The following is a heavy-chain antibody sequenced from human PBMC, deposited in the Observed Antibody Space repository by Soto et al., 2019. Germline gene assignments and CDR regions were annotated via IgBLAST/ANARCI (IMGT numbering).Heavy chain of an antibody. CDR2: ISYDGSNE. CDR1: GFTFSSYG. Sequence: QVQLVESGGGVVQPGRSLRLSCAASGFTFSSYGMHWVRQAPGKGLEWVAVISYDGSNEYYGDSVKGRFTISRDNSKNTLYLQMNSLRAEDTTMYYCAKGVAVPVTYFQHWGQGTLVTVSS. CDR3: AKGVAVPVTYFQH. V-gene: IGHV3-30*18. D-gene: IGHD6-19*01. J-gene: IGHJ1*01.